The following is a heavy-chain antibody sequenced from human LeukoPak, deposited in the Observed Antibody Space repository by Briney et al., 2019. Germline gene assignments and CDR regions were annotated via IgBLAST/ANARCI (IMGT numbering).Heavy chain of an antibody. J-gene: IGHJ4*02. V-gene: IGHV1-18*01. CDR3: ARDEDYGIFLNVDY. CDR2: ISTYNGNT. D-gene: IGHD4-17*01. Sequence: ASVKVSCKASGYSFVLYGISWVRQAPGQGPEWMGWISTYNGNTKYAEKFQGRVTMTTDTPTSTAYMELRSLRSDDTAVYYCARDEDYGIFLNVDYWGQGTLVTVSS. CDR1: GYSFVLYG.